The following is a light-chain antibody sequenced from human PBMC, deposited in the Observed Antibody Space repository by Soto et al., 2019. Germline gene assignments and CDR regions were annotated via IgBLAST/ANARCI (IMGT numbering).Light chain of an antibody. J-gene: IGLJ1*01. Sequence: QSVLTQPSSVSGDPGQTVTISCTGSGSNIGAGYNVHWYQQLPGTAPKLLIHGNTSRPSGVPDRFSGSKSGTSASLAITGLQVEDEGNYYCQSYDNRLRAVFGTGTMLTVL. CDR2: GNT. CDR3: QSYDNRLRAV. V-gene: IGLV1-40*01. CDR1: GSNIGAGYN.